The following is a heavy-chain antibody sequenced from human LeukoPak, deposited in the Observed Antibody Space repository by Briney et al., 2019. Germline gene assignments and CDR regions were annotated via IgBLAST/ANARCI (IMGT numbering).Heavy chain of an antibody. CDR1: GFAVSSNY. Sequence: GGSLRLSCAASGFAVSSNYMSWVRQAPGKGLEWVSVIYSGGSTYYADSVKGRFTISRDNSKNTLYLQMNSLRAEDTAVYYCARNGYSSSWYRNWGQGTLVTVSS. CDR2: IYSGGST. D-gene: IGHD6-13*01. J-gene: IGHJ4*02. CDR3: ARNGYSSSWYRN. V-gene: IGHV3-53*01.